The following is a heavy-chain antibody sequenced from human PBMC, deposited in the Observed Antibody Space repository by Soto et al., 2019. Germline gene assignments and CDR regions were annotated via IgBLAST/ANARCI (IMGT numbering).Heavy chain of an antibody. J-gene: IGHJ6*02. CDR3: TTVSTVTTTYYYYGMDV. CDR1: GFTFSNAW. D-gene: IGHD4-17*01. CDR2: IKSKTDGGTT. V-gene: IGHV3-15*01. Sequence: PXGSLRLSCAASGFTFSNAWMSWVRQAPGRGLEWVGRIKSKTDGGTTDYAAPAKGRFTISRNDSKNTLNLQMNSLKTEDTAVYYCTTVSTVTTTYYYYGMDVWGQGTTVTVSS.